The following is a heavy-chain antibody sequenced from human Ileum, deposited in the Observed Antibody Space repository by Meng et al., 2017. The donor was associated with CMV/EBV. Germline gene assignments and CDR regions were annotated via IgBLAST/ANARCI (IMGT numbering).Heavy chain of an antibody. CDR3: ARSHTSSQRYFQH. J-gene: IGHJ1*01. CDR2: INPSGGFA. V-gene: IGHV1-46*01. Sequence: ASGYTFSDYYVNWLRQAPGQGLEWMAVINPSGGFAAYPPKFQGRVTVTRDTSTSTLYMELSSLRLEDTATYYCARSHTSSQRYFQHWGQGTLVTVSS. CDR1: GYTFSDYY. D-gene: IGHD2-2*01.